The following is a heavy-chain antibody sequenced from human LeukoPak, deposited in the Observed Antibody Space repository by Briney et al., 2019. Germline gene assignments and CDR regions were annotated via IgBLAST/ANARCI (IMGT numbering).Heavy chain of an antibody. J-gene: IGHJ6*03. CDR2: INHSGST. V-gene: IGHV4-34*01. CDR3: ARTAVAGTGYYYYYYMDV. Sequence: SETLSLTCAAYGGSFSGYYWSWIRQPPGKGLEWIGEINHSGSTNYNPSLKSRVTISVDTSKNQFSLKLSSVTAADTAVYYCARTAVAGTGYYYYYYMDVWGKGTTVTVSS. D-gene: IGHD6-19*01. CDR1: GGSFSGYY.